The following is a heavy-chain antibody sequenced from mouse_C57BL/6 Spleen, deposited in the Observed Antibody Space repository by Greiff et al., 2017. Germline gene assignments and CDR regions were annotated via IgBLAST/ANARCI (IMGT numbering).Heavy chain of an antibody. J-gene: IGHJ2*01. CDR3: AREAGTTVVATDY. CDR2: ISDGGSYT. CDR1: GFTFSSYA. D-gene: IGHD1-1*01. V-gene: IGHV5-4*01. Sequence: QLQESGGGLVKPGGSLKLSCAASGFTFSSYAMSWVRQTPEKRLEWVATISDGGSYTYYPDNVKGRFTISRDNAKNNLYLQMSHLKSEDTAMYYCAREAGTTVVATDYWGQGTTLTVSS.